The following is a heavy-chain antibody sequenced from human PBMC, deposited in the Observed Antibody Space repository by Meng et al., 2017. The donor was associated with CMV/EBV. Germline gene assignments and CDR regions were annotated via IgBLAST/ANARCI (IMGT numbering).Heavy chain of an antibody. V-gene: IGHV3-13*01. CDR2: IGTAGDT. Sequence: GESLKISCAASGFTFSSYDMHWVRQATGKGVEWVSAIGTAGDTYYPGSVKGRFTISRENAKNSLYLQMNSLRAGDTAVYYCARERNGMDVWGQGTTVTVSS. J-gene: IGHJ6*02. CDR1: GFTFSSYD. CDR3: ARERNGMDV.